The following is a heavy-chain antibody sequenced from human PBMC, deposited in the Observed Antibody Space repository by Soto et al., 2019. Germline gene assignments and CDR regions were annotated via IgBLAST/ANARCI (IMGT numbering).Heavy chain of an antibody. Sequence: PSETLSLTCTVSGGSISSGGYYWSWIRQHPGKGLEWIGYIYYSGSTYYNPSPKSRVTISVDTSKNQLSLKLSSVTAADTAVYYCARAYGSGYMDVWGQGTTVTVSS. CDR3: ARAYGSGYMDV. D-gene: IGHD3-10*01. CDR2: IYYSGST. V-gene: IGHV4-31*03. CDR1: GGSISSGGYY. J-gene: IGHJ6*02.